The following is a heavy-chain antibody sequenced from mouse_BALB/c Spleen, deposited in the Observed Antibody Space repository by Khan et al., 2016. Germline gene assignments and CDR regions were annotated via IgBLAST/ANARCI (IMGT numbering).Heavy chain of an antibody. CDR2: INPDSSTI. V-gene: IGHV4-1*02. CDR3: ASTFWYFDV. J-gene: IGHJ1*01. Sequence: EVKLLESGGGLVQPGGSLKLSCAASGFAFSRYWMSWVRQAPGKGLEWIGEINPDSSTINYTPSLKDKFIISRDNAKHTLYLQMSKVRSEDTALYYCASTFWYFDVWGAGTTVTVSS. CDR1: GFAFSRYW.